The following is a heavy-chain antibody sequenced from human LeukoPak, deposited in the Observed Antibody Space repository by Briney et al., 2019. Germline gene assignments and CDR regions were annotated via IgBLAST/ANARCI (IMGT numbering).Heavy chain of an antibody. Sequence: GGSLRLSCAASGFTFSCYWMKWVRKAPGKGLEWVANINQNGRDKYYVDSVKGRFTISRDNAKNSLYLQMNSLRAEDTAVYYCARDLDPSSSPFPYYFDYWGQGNLVTVSS. J-gene: IGHJ4*02. CDR1: GFTFSCYW. D-gene: IGHD6-6*01. CDR2: INQNGRDK. CDR3: ARDLDPSSSPFPYYFDY. V-gene: IGHV3-7*01.